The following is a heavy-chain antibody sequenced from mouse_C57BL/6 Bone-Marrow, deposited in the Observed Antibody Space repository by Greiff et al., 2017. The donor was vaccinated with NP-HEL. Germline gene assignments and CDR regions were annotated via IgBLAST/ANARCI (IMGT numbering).Heavy chain of an antibody. D-gene: IGHD2-3*01. V-gene: IGHV14-4*01. CDR2: IDPENGDT. Sequence: EVQLVESGAELVRPGASVKLSCTASGFNIKDDYMHWVKQRPEQGLEWIGWIDPENGDTEYASKFQGKATITADTSSNTAYLQLSSLTSEDTAVYYCTTPIYDGYLYYFDYWGQGTTLTVSS. CDR1: GFNIKDDY. J-gene: IGHJ2*01. CDR3: TTPIYDGYLYYFDY.